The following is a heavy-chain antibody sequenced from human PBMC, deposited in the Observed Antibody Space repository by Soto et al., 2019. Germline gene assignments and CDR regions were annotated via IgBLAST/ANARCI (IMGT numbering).Heavy chain of an antibody. CDR1: SGSISSSNW. D-gene: IGHD1-26*01. CDR3: AREGLVRSPPPYYYYMDV. V-gene: IGHV4-4*02. Sequence: QVQLQESGPGLVKPSGTLSLTCAVSSGSISSSNWWSWVRQPPGKGLEWIGEIYHCGSTNYNPSLKIRVTISVDKSKNQCSLKLSSVTAADTAVYYCAREGLVRSPPPYYYYMDVWGKGTTVTVSS. CDR2: IYHCGST. J-gene: IGHJ6*03.